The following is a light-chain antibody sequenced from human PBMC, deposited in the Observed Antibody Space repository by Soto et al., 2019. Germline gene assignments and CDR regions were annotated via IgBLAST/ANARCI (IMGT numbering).Light chain of an antibody. CDR2: LGS. CDR3: MQALQTPRT. CDR1: QSLLHSKGNNY. Sequence: DIVMTQSPLSLPVTPGEPASISCRSSQSLLHSKGNNYLDWYLQKPGQSPQLLIYLGSNRASGVPDRFSGSGSDTDFTLKISRVEAEDVGVYYCMQALQTPRTFGGGTKVDIK. J-gene: IGKJ4*01. V-gene: IGKV2-28*01.